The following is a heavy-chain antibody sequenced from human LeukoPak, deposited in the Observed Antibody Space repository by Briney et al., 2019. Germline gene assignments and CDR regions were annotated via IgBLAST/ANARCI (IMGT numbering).Heavy chain of an antibody. V-gene: IGHV3-33*01. J-gene: IGHJ3*02. CDR1: GFTFSDCH. CDR3: ARERGGDAFDI. D-gene: IGHD2-15*01. CDR2: IWYDEDAK. Sequence: GGSLRPSCAASGFTFSDCHIHWVRQAPGKGLDWVALIWYDEDAKFYADSVKGRFTISRDNSKDTLYLQMNSLGVEDTAVYYCARERGGDAFDIWGQGTMVTVSS.